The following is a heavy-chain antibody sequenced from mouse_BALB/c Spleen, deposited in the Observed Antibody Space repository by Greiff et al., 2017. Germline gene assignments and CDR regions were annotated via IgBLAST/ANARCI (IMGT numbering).Heavy chain of an antibody. CDR1: GFSLTSYG. D-gene: IGHD2-1*01. CDR3: YFAMDY. Sequence: QVQLQQSGPGLVQPSQSLSITCTVSGFSLTSYGVHWVRQSPGKGLEWLGVIWSGGSTDYNAAFISRLSISKDNSKSQVFFKMNSLQADDTATTGNYFAMDYWGQGTSVTVSS. J-gene: IGHJ4*01. CDR2: IWSGGST. V-gene: IGHV2-4-1*01.